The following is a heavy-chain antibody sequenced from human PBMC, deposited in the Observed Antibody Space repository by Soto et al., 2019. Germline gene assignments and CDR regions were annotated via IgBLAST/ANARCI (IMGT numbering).Heavy chain of an antibody. J-gene: IGHJ4*02. CDR2: IRGKTNSYAT. CDR3: TSAAVASY. D-gene: IGHD6-19*01. Sequence: EVQLVESGGGLVQPGGSLKVSCAASGFTFSDSAMHWVRQASGKGLEWVGRIRGKTNSYATTYAASLKGRFTISRDDSKSTTYLQMTSLNAEDTAVYYCTSAAVASYWGQGTLVTVSS. CDR1: GFTFSDSA. V-gene: IGHV3-73*02.